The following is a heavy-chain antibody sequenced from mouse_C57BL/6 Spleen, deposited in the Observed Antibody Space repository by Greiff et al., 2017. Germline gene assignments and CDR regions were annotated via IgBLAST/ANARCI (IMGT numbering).Heavy chain of an antibody. CDR3: ARSSMVKAGFAD. J-gene: IGHJ3*01. V-gene: IGHV1-9*01. CDR2: ILPGSGST. Sequence: VQLQQSGAELMKPGASVKLSCTATGYTFTGYWIAWVKQRPGHGLEWIGEILPGSGSTNYNERFKGKATFTADASSNTGYMQLSSLTTEDSAIYCCARSSMVKAGFADWGQGALVTVSA. D-gene: IGHD2-2*01. CDR1: GYTFTGYW.